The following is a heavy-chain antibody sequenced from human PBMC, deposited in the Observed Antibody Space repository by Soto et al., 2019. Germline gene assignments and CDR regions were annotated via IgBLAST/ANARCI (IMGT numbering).Heavy chain of an antibody. CDR3: ARASRVGCSGGSCYSGSY. V-gene: IGHV3-33*01. CDR1: GFTFSSYG. CDR2: IWYDGSNK. Sequence: GGSLRLSCAASGFTFSSYGMHWVRQAPGKGLEWVAVIWYDGSNKYYADSVKGRFTISRDNSKNTLYLQMNSLRAEDTAVYYCARASRVGCSGGSCYSGSYWGQGTLVTVSS. D-gene: IGHD2-15*01. J-gene: IGHJ4*02.